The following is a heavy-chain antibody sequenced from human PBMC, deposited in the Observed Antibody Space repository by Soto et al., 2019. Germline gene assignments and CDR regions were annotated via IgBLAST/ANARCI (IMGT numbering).Heavy chain of an antibody. CDR3: ARGRGAAAGGVDY. CDR2: INHSGST. V-gene: IGHV4-34*01. D-gene: IGHD6-13*01. CDR1: GGSFSGYC. J-gene: IGHJ4*02. Sequence: QVQLQQWGAGLLKPSETLSLTCAVYGGSFSGYCWSWIRQPPGKGLEWIGEINHSGSTNYNPSLKSRVTISVDTSKNQFSLKLSSVTAADTAVYYCARGRGAAAGGVDYWGQGTLVTVSS.